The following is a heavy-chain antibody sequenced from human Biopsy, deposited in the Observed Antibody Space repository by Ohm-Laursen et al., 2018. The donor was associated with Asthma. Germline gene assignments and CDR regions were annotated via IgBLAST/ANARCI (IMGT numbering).Heavy chain of an antibody. Sequence: VASVKVSCKPSGYTFNSAGITWVRQAPGQGLEWMGWISVYNGNTKVARKLQDRVTMITDTSTSTAYMELRGLRSDDTAVYFCARAVDYSHYYGIDVWGQGTTVTVS. J-gene: IGHJ6*02. D-gene: IGHD3-10*01. CDR2: ISVYNGNT. CDR3: ARAVDYSHYYGIDV. CDR1: GYTFNSAG. V-gene: IGHV1-18*01.